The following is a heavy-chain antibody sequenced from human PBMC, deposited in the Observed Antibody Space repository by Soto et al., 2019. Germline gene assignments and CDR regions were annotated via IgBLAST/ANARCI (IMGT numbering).Heavy chain of an antibody. CDR1: GYTFTSYY. D-gene: IGHD6-13*01. V-gene: IGHV3-33*01. Sequence: QVQLVQSGAEVKKPGASVKVSCKASGYTFTSYYMHWVRQAPGQGLEWMGIIWYDGSNKYYADSVKGRFTISRDNSKNTLYLQMNSLRAEDTAMYYCARAPDARISSSWYLPWFAPWGQGTLVTVSS. CDR2: IWYDGSNK. CDR3: ARAPDARISSSWYLPWFAP. J-gene: IGHJ5*02.